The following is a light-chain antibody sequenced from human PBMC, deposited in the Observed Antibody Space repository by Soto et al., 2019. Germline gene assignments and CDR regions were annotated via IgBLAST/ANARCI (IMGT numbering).Light chain of an antibody. CDR2: DDS. CDR1: VIGSIS. V-gene: IGLV3-21*02. Sequence: SYELTQPPSVSEAPGQTASITCGGNVIGSISVHWYQQKPGQAPVLVVFDDSDRPSGIPERFSGSNSRNTATLTISRVEAGDEADYYCHVWDSSSDHVIFGGGTKVTVL. CDR3: HVWDSSSDHVI. J-gene: IGLJ2*01.